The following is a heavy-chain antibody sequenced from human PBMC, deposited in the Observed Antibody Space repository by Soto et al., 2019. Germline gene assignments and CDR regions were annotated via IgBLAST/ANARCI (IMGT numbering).Heavy chain of an antibody. J-gene: IGHJ4*02. CDR2: IDPSDSYT. CDR1: GYKFTSNW. D-gene: IGHD5-18*01. CDR3: ARQAPRGYTYAKYYFEY. Sequence: GESLKISCPASGYKFTSNWLSWVRQVPGKGLEWVGRIDPSDSYTKYSPSFQGRATITTDKSISTVYLQWDSLQASDTAMYYCARQAPRGYTYAKYYFEYWGQGTLVTVSS. V-gene: IGHV5-10-1*01.